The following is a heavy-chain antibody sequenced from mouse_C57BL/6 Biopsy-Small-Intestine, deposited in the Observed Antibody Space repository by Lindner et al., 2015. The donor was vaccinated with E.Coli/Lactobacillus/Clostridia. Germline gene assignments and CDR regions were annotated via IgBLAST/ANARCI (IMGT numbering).Heavy chain of an antibody. Sequence: SVKVSCKASGYTFTGYYMHWVRQAPGLGLEWMGWINPKSGVTNSAQRFQGRVTMTRDTSINTAYMEVSSLRSDDTALYFCARDINDVATGRPYGPDNWGQGTLVTVSS. CDR3: ARDINDVATGRPYGPDN. J-gene: IGHJ4*01. V-gene: IGHV14-4*02. D-gene: IGHD1-1*01. CDR2: INPKSGVT. CDR1: GYTFTGYY.